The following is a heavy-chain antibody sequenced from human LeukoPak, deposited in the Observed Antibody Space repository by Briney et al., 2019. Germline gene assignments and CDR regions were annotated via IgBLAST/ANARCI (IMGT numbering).Heavy chain of an antibody. J-gene: IGHJ4*02. V-gene: IGHV3-30*14. CDR3: AREYSDNSGYYYGLDT. CDR2: ISYPRSYQ. Sequence: GGSLRLSCDASGFTLSDYAMHWVRQAPGKGLEWVALISYPRSYQYYIDSVKGRFTSSRDDSKNTIYLQMNSLRAEDTALYYCAREYSDNSGYYYGLDTWGPGTLVTVAS. CDR1: GFTLSDYA. D-gene: IGHD3-22*01.